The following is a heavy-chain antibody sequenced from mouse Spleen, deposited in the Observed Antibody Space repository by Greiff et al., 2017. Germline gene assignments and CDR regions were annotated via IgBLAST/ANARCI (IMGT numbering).Heavy chain of an antibody. CDR3: ARHVITTAYGDWYFDV. CDR2: FYPGSGSI. CDR1: GYTFTEYT. V-gene: IGHV1-62-2*01. J-gene: IGHJ1*01. D-gene: IGHD1-1*01. Sequence: VQLQESGAELVKPGASVKLSCKASGYTFTEYTIHWVKQRSGQGLEWIGWFYPGSGSIKYNEKFKDKATLTADKSSSTVYMELSRLTSEDSAVYFCARHVITTAYGDWYFDVWGAGTTVTVSS.